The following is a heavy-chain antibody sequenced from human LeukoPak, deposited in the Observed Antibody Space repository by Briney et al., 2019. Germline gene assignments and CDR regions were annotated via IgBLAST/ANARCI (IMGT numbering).Heavy chain of an antibody. Sequence: ASVKVSCKASGYTFTGYYMHWVRQAPGQGLEWMGWINPNSGGTNYAQKFQGRVTMTRDTSISTAYMELSRLRSDDTAVYYCARDRFFDIVVVPAAYYYGMDVWGQGTTVTVSS. J-gene: IGHJ6*02. CDR1: GYTFTGYY. CDR2: INPNSGGT. CDR3: ARDRFFDIVVVPAAYYYGMDV. V-gene: IGHV1-2*02. D-gene: IGHD2-2*01.